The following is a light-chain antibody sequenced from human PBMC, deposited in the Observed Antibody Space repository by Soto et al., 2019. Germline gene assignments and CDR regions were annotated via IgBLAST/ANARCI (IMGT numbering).Light chain of an antibody. J-gene: IGKJ3*01. CDR1: QDIRKN. CDR2: AAS. Sequence: DILMTQSPSSLSASVGDRVTITCRASQDIRKNLNWYQHRPGKAPNLLIYAASSLQNGVPSRFSASGSGKEFTLPTNLLHPEDFGTSTCKQFSSSPPIPPFGPGP. CDR3: KQFSSSPPIPP. V-gene: IGKV1-39*01.